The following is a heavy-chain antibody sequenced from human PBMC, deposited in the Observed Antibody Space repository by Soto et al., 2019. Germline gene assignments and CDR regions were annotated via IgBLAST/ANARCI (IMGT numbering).Heavy chain of an antibody. D-gene: IGHD1-26*01. CDR1: GFTFSSYA. CDR2: ISYDGSNK. CDR3: ARESGPGRSRYFDY. V-gene: IGHV3-30-3*01. J-gene: IGHJ4*02. Sequence: PGGSLRLSCAASGFTFSSYAMHWVRQAPGKGLEWVAVISYDGSNKYYADSVKGRFTISRDNSKNTLYLQMNSLRAEDTAVYYCARESGPGRSRYFDYWGQGTLVTVSS.